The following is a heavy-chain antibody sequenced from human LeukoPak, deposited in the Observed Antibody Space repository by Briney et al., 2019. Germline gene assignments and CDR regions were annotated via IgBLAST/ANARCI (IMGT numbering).Heavy chain of an antibody. CDR2: INPNSGGT. Sequence: EASVKVSCKASGYTFTDSYIHWVRQAPGQRLEWMGWINPNSGGTNYAQKFQGRVTMTRDTSISTAYMELTRLRSDDTAVYYCARAVAGYQVPLDYWGQGTLVTVSS. D-gene: IGHD2-2*01. CDR1: GYTFTDSY. CDR3: ARAVAGYQVPLDY. J-gene: IGHJ4*02. V-gene: IGHV1-2*02.